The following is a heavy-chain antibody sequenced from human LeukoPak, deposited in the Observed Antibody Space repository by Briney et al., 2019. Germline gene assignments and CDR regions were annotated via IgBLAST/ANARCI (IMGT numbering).Heavy chain of an antibody. J-gene: IGHJ4*02. Sequence: ASVKVSCKGSGYTFTNSYMHWVRQAPGQGLEWMGIINPSGDSTSYAQKFQGRVTMTRDTSTSTVYMELSSLRSEDTAVYYCASVLYCGADCYSGRYFFDYWGQGTLVTVSS. CDR1: GYTFTNSY. CDR3: ASVLYCGADCYSGRYFFDY. D-gene: IGHD2-21*02. V-gene: IGHV1-46*01. CDR2: INPSGDST.